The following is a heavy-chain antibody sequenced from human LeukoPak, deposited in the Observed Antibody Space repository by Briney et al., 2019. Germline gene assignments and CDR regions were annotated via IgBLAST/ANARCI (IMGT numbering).Heavy chain of an antibody. CDR1: GGSFSGYY. D-gene: IGHD2-21*01. J-gene: IGHJ6*03. CDR3: ARDLAYWEEPVTDYYYYMDV. V-gene: IGHV4-34*01. Sequence: SETLSLTCAVYGGSFSGYYWSWIRQPPGKGLEWIGEINHSGSTNYNPSLKSRVTISVDTSKNQFSLKLSSVTAADTAVYYCARDLAYWEEPVTDYYYYMDVWGKGTTVTVSS. CDR2: INHSGST.